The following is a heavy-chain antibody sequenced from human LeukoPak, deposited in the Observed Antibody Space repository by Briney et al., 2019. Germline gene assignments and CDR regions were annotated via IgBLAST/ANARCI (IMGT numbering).Heavy chain of an antibody. CDR2: IKQEGSEK. CDR1: GFTFSSYW. Sequence: GGSLRLSCAASGFTFSSYWMSWVRQAPGKGLEWVANIKQEGSEKYYVDSVKGRFTISRDNAKNSLYLQMNSLRAEDTAVYYCARDRAFGGVIGAFDIWGQGTMVTVSS. V-gene: IGHV3-7*01. CDR3: ARDRAFGGVIGAFDI. D-gene: IGHD3-16*01. J-gene: IGHJ3*02.